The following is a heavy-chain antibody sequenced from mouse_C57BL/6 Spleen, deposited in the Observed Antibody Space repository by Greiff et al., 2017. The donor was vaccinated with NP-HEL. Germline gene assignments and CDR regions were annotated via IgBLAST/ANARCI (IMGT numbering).Heavy chain of an antibody. CDR3: AREVRVFFDY. D-gene: IGHD2-12*01. J-gene: IGHJ2*01. CDR2: INPNNGGT. Sequence: EVQLQQSGPELVKPGASVKISCKASGYTFTDYYMNWVKQSHGKSLEWIGDINPNNGGTSYNQKFKGKATLTVDKSSSTAYMELRSLTSEDSAVYDCAREVRVFFDYWGQSTTLTVSS. CDR1: GYTFTDYY. V-gene: IGHV1-26*01.